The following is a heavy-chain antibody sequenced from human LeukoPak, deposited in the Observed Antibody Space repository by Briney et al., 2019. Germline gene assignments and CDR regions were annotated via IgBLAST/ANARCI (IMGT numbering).Heavy chain of an antibody. CDR2: ISGSGGST. V-gene: IGHV3-23*01. J-gene: IGHJ4*02. Sequence: GGSLRLSCAASGFTFSNYWMHWVRQVPGKGLEWVSAISGSGGSTYYADSVKGRFTISRDNSKNTLYLQMNSLRAEDTAVYYCAKDNPEYSSSSVGAYWGQGTLVTVSS. CDR1: GFTFSNYW. D-gene: IGHD6-6*01. CDR3: AKDNPEYSSSSVGAY.